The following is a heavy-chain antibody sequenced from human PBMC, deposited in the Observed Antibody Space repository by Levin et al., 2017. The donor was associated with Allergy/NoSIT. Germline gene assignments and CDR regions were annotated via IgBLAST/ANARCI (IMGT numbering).Heavy chain of an antibody. J-gene: IGHJ6*02. V-gene: IGHV3-15*01. CDR3: TTSRLALGDYYGMDV. CDR2: IKANRDDGTT. D-gene: IGHD7-27*01. CDR1: GFTFSLAW. Sequence: GGSLRLSCAASGFTFSLAWMNWVRQAPGKGLEWVGRIKANRDDGTTDYTAPVKGRFTIARDDSEHTLYLQMNSLRIEDTGTYVCTTSRLALGDYYGMDVWGQGTTVTVS.